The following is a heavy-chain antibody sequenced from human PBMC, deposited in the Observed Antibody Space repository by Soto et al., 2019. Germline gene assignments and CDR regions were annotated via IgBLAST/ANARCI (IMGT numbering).Heavy chain of an antibody. J-gene: IGHJ5*02. V-gene: IGHV3-21*01. Sequence: EVPLVESGGGLVKPGGSLRLSCAASGFTFSSYSMNWVRQAPGKGLEWVSSISSSSSYIYYADSVKGRFTISRDNAKNSLYLQMNSLRAEDTAVYYCARARLGSGNWFDPWGQGTLVTVSS. CDR2: ISSSSSYI. CDR3: ARARLGSGNWFDP. D-gene: IGHD7-27*01. CDR1: GFTFSSYS.